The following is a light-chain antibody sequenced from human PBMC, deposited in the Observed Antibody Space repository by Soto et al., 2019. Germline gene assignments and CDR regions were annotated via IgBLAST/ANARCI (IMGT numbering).Light chain of an antibody. V-gene: IGKV3-20*01. CDR2: GAS. J-gene: IGKJ1*01. Sequence: EIVLTQSPGTLSLSPGERATLSCRASQSVSSSYLAWYQQKPGQAPRLLIYGASSRATGIPDWFSGSGSGTDFALTISRLEPEDFAVYYCQHYGSSRWTFGQGTKVEI. CDR1: QSVSSSY. CDR3: QHYGSSRWT.